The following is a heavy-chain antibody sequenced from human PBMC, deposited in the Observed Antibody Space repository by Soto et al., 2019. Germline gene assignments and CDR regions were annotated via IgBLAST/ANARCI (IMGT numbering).Heavy chain of an antibody. V-gene: IGHV3-21*01. CDR2: ISSSSSYI. D-gene: IGHD3-3*01. CDR3: ARDLYDFWSGYYSFDY. CDR1: GFTFSSYS. J-gene: IGHJ4*02. Sequence: GGSLRLSCAASGFTFSSYSMNWVRQAPGKGLEWVSSISSSSSYIYYADSVKGRFTISRDNAKNSLYLQMNSLRAEDTAVYYCARDLYDFWSGYYSFDYWGQGTLVTVSS.